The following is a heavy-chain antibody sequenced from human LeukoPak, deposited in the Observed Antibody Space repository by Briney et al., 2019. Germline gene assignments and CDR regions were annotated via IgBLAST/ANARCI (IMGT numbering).Heavy chain of an antibody. Sequence: ASVKVSCKASGGTFSSYAISWVRQAPGQGLEWMGGIIPIFGTANYAQKFQGRVTITADESTSTAYMELSSLRSEDTAAYYCARPYSSSWPNWFDPWGQGTLVTVSS. D-gene: IGHD6-13*01. CDR3: ARPYSSSWPNWFDP. V-gene: IGHV1-69*13. CDR1: GGTFSSYA. CDR2: IIPIFGTA. J-gene: IGHJ5*02.